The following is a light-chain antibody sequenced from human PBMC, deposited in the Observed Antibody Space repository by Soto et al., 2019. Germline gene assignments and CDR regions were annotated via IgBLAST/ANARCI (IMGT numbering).Light chain of an antibody. Sequence: EIVLTQSPGTLSLSPGERATLSCRASQSVSSSYLAWYQQKPGQAPRLLIYGASSRATGIPDRFSGSGSGTDFTITISRLEPEDFAVYYCQQYGSSRTFGQGTKVDI. CDR3: QQYGSSRT. CDR2: GAS. J-gene: IGKJ1*01. CDR1: QSVSSSY. V-gene: IGKV3-20*01.